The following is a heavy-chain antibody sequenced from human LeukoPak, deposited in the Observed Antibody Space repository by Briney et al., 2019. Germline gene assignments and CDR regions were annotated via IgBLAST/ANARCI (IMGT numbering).Heavy chain of an antibody. CDR3: AKDHYCSSTSCYSYYYYGMDV. Sequence: PGGSLRLSCAASGFTFSSYAMSWVRQAPGKGLEWVSAISGSGGSTYYADSVKGRFTISRDNSKNTLYLQMNSLRAEDTAVYYCAKDHYCSSTSCYSYYYYGMDVWGQGTTVTVSS. CDR2: ISGSGGST. D-gene: IGHD2-2*01. V-gene: IGHV3-23*01. CDR1: GFTFSSYA. J-gene: IGHJ6*02.